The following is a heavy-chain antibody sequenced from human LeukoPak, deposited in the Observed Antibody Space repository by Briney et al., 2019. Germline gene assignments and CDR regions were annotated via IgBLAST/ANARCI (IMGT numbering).Heavy chain of an antibody. CDR2: ISSSSSYI. J-gene: IGHJ4*02. CDR1: GFTFSSYS. CDR3: AKERKLLPFDC. D-gene: IGHD4-23*01. Sequence: GGSLRLSCAASGFTFSSYSMNWVRQAPGKGLEWVSSISSSSSYIYYADSVKGRFTISRDNAKNSLYLQMNSLRAEDTAVYYCAKERKLLPFDCWGQGTLVTVSS. V-gene: IGHV3-21*01.